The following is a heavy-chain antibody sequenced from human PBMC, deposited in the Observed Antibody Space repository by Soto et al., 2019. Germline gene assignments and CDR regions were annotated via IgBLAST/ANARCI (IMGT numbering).Heavy chain of an antibody. D-gene: IGHD5-18*01. CDR3: VRDSSVPLIHPDFYYYMDV. CDR1: GYSFTIYG. Sequence: GASVKVSRKASGYSFTIYGITWVRQAPGQGLEWMGWISARTANTNYAEKFQGRVTMTTDTSTNTAYMELRSLRSDDTAVYYCVRDSSVPLIHPDFYYYMDVWAEGTTVTVSS. V-gene: IGHV1-18*01. J-gene: IGHJ6*03. CDR2: ISARTANT.